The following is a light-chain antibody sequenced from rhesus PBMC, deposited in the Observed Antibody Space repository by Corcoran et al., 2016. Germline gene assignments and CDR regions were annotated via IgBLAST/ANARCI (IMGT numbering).Light chain of an antibody. CDR1: QGISSY. CDR3: LQHNSYPLT. CDR2: AAS. J-gene: IGKJ4*01. Sequence: DIQMTQSPSSLSASVGDTVTITCRASQGISSYLNWFQQKPGKAPKLLIYAASMLESGVPSRFSGSGSGTEFTLTISSLQPEDVAAYYCLQHNSYPLTFGGGTKVEIK. V-gene: IGKV1-28*01.